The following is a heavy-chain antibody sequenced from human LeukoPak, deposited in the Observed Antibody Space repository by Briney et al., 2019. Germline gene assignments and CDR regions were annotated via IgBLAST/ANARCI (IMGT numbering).Heavy chain of an antibody. CDR2: IYSGGNI. CDR3: ARDLVSSSSSRDYYYAVDV. J-gene: IGHJ6*02. D-gene: IGHD6-6*01. CDR1: GLTFSGYD. V-gene: IGHV3-NL1*01. Sequence: GGSLRLACAASGLTFSGYDMHWVRQAPGEGLEWVSVIYSGGNIYYIESVKGRFTISSENSKNTLYLQMNRLRAEDTAVYYCARDLVSSSSSRDYYYAVDVWGQGTTVTVSS.